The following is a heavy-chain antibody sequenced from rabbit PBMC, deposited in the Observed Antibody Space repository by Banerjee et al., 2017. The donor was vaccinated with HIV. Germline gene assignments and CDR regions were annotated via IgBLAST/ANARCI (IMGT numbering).Heavy chain of an antibody. V-gene: IGHV1S47*01. CDR2: IYVGSSGNT. CDR3: ARDYDRYAGDGYNL. J-gene: IGHJ4*01. D-gene: IGHD4-2*01. CDR1: GFDFSSYG. Sequence: QEQLVESGGGLVQPGGSLKLSCKASGFDFSSYGVSWVRQAPGKGLEWIGCIYVGSSGNTYYASWAKGRFTISRSTSLNTVTLQMTGLTAADTATYFCARDYDRYAGDGYNLWGPGTLVTVS.